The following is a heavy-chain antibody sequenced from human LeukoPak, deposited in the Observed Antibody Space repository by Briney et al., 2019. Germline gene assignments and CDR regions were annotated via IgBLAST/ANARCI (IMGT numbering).Heavy chain of an antibody. D-gene: IGHD3-10*01. CDR3: ARHRYYYRSGSYYGAPYYMAV. CDR1: VGSFSGYY. CDR2: IYTSGST. V-gene: IGHV4-59*10. Sequence: SETLSLTCAVYVGSFSGYYWTWIRQPAGKGLEWIGRIYTSGSTNYNPSLKSRGTISVDTSKNHFSLKLSSVTAADTDVYYCARHRYYYRSGSYYGAPYYMAVWGKGTTVTISS. J-gene: IGHJ6*03.